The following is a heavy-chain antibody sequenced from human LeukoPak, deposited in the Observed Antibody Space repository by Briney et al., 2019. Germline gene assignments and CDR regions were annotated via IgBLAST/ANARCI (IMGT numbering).Heavy chain of an antibody. CDR3: ARVKWELFDAFDI. CDR1: GFTFSSYG. V-gene: IGHV3-30*03. D-gene: IGHD1-26*01. J-gene: IGHJ3*02. Sequence: GGSLRLSCVVSGFTFSSYGMHWVRQAPGKGLEWVAFMTYDGSKRPYADSVKGRFTISRDNSKNTLYLQMNSLRAEDTAVYYCARVKWELFDAFDIWGQGTMVTVSS. CDR2: MTYDGSKR.